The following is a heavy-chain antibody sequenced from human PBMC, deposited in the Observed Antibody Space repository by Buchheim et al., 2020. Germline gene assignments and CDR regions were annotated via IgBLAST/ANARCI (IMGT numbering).Heavy chain of an antibody. V-gene: IGHV3-30-3*01. D-gene: IGHD3-22*01. J-gene: IGHJ4*02. Sequence: QVQLVESGGGVVQPGRSLRLSCAASGFTFSSYAMHWVRQAPGKGLEWVAVISYDGSNKYYADSVKGRFTISRDNSKNTLYLQMNSLRAEDTAVYYCARVRYDSSGYYLFDYWGQGTL. CDR3: ARVRYDSSGYYLFDY. CDR2: ISYDGSNK. CDR1: GFTFSSYA.